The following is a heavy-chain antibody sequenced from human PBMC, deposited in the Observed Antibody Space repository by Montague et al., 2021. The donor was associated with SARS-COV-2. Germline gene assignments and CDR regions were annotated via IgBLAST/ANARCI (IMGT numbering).Heavy chain of an antibody. CDR2: ISSGSGAM. CDR1: GFTFSTYD. J-gene: IGHJ3*02. Sequence: SRRLSCAASGFTFSTYDMNWVRQIPGKGLEWLSYISSGSGAMFYADAVKGRFTVSRDNAKNSLFLQMNSLRAEDTAVYYCARDQLIRGVPAFDMWGQGTMVTFSS. D-gene: IGHD3-10*01. CDR3: ARDQLIRGVPAFDM. V-gene: IGHV3-48*03.